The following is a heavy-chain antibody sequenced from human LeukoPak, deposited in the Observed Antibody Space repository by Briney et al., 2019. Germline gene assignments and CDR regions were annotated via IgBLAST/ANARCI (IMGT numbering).Heavy chain of an antibody. V-gene: IGHV3-23*01. CDR2: ISGSGGST. D-gene: IGHD6-19*01. CDR1: GFTFSSYA. CDR3: TRLGSSGWYNWFDP. J-gene: IGHJ5*02. Sequence: GGSLRLSCAASGFTFSSYAMSWVRQAPGKGLEWVSAISGSGGSTYYADSVKGRFTISRDDSKNTAYLQMNSLKTEDTAVYYCTRLGSSGWYNWFDPWGQGTLVTVSS.